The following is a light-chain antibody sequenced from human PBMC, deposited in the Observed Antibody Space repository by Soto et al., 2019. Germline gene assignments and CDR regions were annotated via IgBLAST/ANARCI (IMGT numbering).Light chain of an antibody. CDR1: QSVSSY. J-gene: IGKJ5*01. V-gene: IGKV3D-11*02. CDR3: QQRTNWQIT. Sequence: EIVLTQSPATLSLSPGERATLSCRASQSVSSYLAWYQQKPGQAPRLLIYDASNRAPGIPARFSGSGPGTDFTLTISSLEPEDFAVYYCQQRTNWQITFGQGTRLEI. CDR2: DAS.